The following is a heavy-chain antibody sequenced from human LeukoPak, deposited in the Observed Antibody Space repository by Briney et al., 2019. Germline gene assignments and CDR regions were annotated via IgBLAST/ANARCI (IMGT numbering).Heavy chain of an antibody. CDR3: AFLAAADPRGSGMDV. V-gene: IGHV4-39*01. CDR1: GGSISSSSYY. CDR2: IYYSGST. Sequence: SETLSLTCTVSGGSISSSSYYWGWIRQPPGKGLEWIGSIYYSGSTYYNPSLKGRVTISVDTSKNQFSLKLSSVTAADTAVYYCAFLAAADPRGSGMDVWGQGTTVTVSS. D-gene: IGHD6-13*01. J-gene: IGHJ6*02.